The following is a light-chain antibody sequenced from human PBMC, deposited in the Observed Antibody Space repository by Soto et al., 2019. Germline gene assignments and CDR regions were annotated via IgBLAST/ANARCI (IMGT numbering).Light chain of an antibody. Sequence: QSALTQPASVSGSPGQSITISCTGTSSDVGAYNYVSWYQHHPGKVPKLLIYEVTNRPSGVSDRFSGSKSGNTASLTISGLQAEDEADYYCCSYAGSYNLGVFGGGTKLTVL. CDR2: EVT. J-gene: IGLJ3*02. CDR1: SSDVGAYNY. CDR3: CSYAGSYNLGV. V-gene: IGLV2-14*01.